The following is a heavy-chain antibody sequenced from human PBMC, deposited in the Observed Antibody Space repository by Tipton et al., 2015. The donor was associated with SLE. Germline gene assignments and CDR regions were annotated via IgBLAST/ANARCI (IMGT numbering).Heavy chain of an antibody. CDR2: INWNGGST. CDR1: GFNFDDYG. D-gene: IGHD1-26*01. V-gene: IGHV3-20*04. Sequence: SLRLSCVASGFNFDDYGMSWVRQVPGKGLEWVSGINWNGGSTGYADSVKGRFTISRDNSKNTLYLQMNSLRAEDTAVYYCARDLGQWGFDYWGQGTLVTVSS. J-gene: IGHJ4*02. CDR3: ARDLGQWGFDY.